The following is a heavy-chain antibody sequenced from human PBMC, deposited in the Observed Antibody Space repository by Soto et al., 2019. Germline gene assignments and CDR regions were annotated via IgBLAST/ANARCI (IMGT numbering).Heavy chain of an antibody. CDR2: FSSTGST. J-gene: IGHJ5*02. CDR3: ASMRLSIAVAAPGNWFDP. D-gene: IGHD6-19*01. Sequence: SETLSLTCAVSGASITYYYWNWIRQPPGRGLEWIVSFSSTGSTVYNPSLRSRVTISLDTSKNQFSLTLNSVTAADTAVYYCASMRLSIAVAAPGNWFDPWGQGTLVTVSS. V-gene: IGHV4-59*01. CDR1: GASITYYY.